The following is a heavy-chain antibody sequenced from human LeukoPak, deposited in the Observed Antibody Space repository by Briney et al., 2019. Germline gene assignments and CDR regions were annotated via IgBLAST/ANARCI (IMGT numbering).Heavy chain of an antibody. V-gene: IGHV4-39*07. CDR3: ARAAAGEEGAYYFDY. J-gene: IGHJ4*02. CDR2: IYYSGST. Sequence: SETLSLTCTVSGGSISGSSYYWGWIRQPPGKGLEWIGSIYYSGSTYYNPSLKSRVTISADTSKNQFSLKLSSVTAADTAVYYCARAAAGEEGAYYFDYWGQGTLVTVSS. D-gene: IGHD6-13*01. CDR1: GGSISGSSYY.